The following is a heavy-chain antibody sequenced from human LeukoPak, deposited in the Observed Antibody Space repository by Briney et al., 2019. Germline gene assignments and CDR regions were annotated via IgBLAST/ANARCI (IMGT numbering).Heavy chain of an antibody. Sequence: ASVKVSCKASGYTFTSYGISWVRQAPGQGLDWMGWISAYNGNTNYAQKLQGRVTMTTDTSTSTAYMELRSLRSDDTAVYYCARDLEPDRDGYNWCWFDPWGQGTLVTVSS. CDR2: ISAYNGNT. D-gene: IGHD5-24*01. J-gene: IGHJ5*02. CDR3: ARDLEPDRDGYNWCWFDP. V-gene: IGHV1-18*01. CDR1: GYTFTSYG.